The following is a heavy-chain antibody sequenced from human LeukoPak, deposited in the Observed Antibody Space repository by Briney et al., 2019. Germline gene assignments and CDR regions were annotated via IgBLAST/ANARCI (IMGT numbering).Heavy chain of an antibody. D-gene: IGHD5-12*01. J-gene: IGHJ5*02. CDR2: ISSSSTTI. CDR3: ARSWPIVATISRFDP. Sequence: GGSLRLSCAASGFTFSSYSMNWVRQAPGQGLEWVSFISSSSTTIYYADSVKGRFTISRDNAKNSLYLQMNSLRAEDTAVYYCARSWPIVATISRFDPWGQGTLVTVSS. CDR1: GFTFSSYS. V-gene: IGHV3-48*04.